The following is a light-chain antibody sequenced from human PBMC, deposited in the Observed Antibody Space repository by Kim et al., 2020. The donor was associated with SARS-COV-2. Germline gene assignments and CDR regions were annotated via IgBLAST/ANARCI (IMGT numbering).Light chain of an antibody. CDR1: QSVNSNY. CDR2: GAS. V-gene: IGKV3-20*01. Sequence: PGERATLSCRASQSVNSNYLAWYQQKPGQAPRLLIHGASSRATGIPDRFSGSGSGTDFTLIISRLEPEDFAIYYCQQYGRAPLTFGGGTKVE. CDR3: QQYGRAPLT. J-gene: IGKJ4*01.